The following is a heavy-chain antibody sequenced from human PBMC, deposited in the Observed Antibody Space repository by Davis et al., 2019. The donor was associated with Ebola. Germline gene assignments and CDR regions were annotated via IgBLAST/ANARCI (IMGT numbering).Heavy chain of an antibody. J-gene: IGHJ4*02. Sequence: GESLKISCAASGFTVSSNYMSWIRQAPGKGLEWVSYISSSGSTIYYADSVKGRFTISRDNAKNSLYLQMNSLRAEDTAVYYCARGRWLQFYYFDYWGQGTLVTVSS. CDR1: GFTVSSNY. CDR2: ISSSGSTI. D-gene: IGHD5-24*01. CDR3: ARGRWLQFYYFDY. V-gene: IGHV3-11*01.